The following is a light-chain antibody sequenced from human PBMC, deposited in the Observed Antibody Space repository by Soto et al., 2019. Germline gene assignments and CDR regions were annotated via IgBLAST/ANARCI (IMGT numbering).Light chain of an antibody. V-gene: IGLV1-40*01. CDR2: GNS. CDR3: QSYDSSLSGSGVV. Sequence: QLVLTQPPSVSGAPGQRVTISCTGSSSNIGAGYDVHWYQQLPGTDPKLLIYGNSNRPSGVPDRFSGSKSGTSASLAITGLQAEDEADYYCQSYDSSLSGSGVVFGGGTKLTVL. CDR1: SSNIGAGYD. J-gene: IGLJ2*01.